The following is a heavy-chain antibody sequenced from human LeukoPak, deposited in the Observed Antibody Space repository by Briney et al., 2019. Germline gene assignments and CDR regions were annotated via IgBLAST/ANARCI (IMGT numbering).Heavy chain of an antibody. CDR3: ASGGFIY. J-gene: IGHJ4*02. CDR2: IYYSGST. V-gene: IGHV4-59*01. D-gene: IGHD6-25*01. CDR1: GGSISSYY. Sequence: SETLSLTCTVSGGSISSYYWSWIRQPPGKGLEWIGYIYYSGSTNYNPSLKSRVTISVDTSKNQFSLKPSSVTAADTAVYYCASGGFIYWGQGTLVTVSS.